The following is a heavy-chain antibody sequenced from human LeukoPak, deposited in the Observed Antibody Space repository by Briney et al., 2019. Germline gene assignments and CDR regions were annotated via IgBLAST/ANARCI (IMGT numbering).Heavy chain of an antibody. CDR1: GGSFSNYY. V-gene: IGHV4-34*01. CDR2: INHSGST. J-gene: IGHJ4*02. Sequence: SETLSLTCAVYGGSFSNYYWSWIRQPPGKGLEWIGEINHSGSTNYNPSLKSRVTISVDTSKNQFSLKPTSVTAADTAVYYCAGGRKFITYYYDSSGYYYSYWGQGTLVAVSS. D-gene: IGHD3-22*01. CDR3: AGGRKFITYYYDSSGYYYSY.